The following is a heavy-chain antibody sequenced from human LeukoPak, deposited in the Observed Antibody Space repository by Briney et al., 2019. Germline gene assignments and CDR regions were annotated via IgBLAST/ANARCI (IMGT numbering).Heavy chain of an antibody. CDR1: GFTVSSNY. V-gene: IGHV3-23*01. D-gene: IGHD4-17*01. CDR2: IRGSGDQT. J-gene: IGHJ3*02. CDR3: AKDPNGDYVGAFDT. Sequence: PGGSLRLSCAASGFTVSSNYMSWVRQAPGKGLEWVSAIRGSGDQTHYAESVKGRFTISRDNSKNTVFLQMSSLRAEDAAVYYCAKDPNGDYVGAFDTWGPGTMVTVSS.